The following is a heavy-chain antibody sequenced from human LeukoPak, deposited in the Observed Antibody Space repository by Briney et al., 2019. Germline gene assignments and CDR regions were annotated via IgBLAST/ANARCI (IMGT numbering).Heavy chain of an antibody. CDR1: GFTFSNYN. J-gene: IGHJ4*02. V-gene: IGHV3-21*04. D-gene: IGHD5-24*01. Sequence: PGGSLRLSCAASGFTFSNYNMNWVRQAPGKAMEWVSSITSSGTYIFYADSVKGRFTISRDNAKNSLYLQMNSLRAEDTAVYYCAKSGYNRFDYWGQGTLVTVSS. CDR3: AKSGYNRFDY. CDR2: ITSSGTYI.